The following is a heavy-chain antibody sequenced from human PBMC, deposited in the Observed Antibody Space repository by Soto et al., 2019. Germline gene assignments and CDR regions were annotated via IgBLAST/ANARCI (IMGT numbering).Heavy chain of an antibody. CDR1: GGTFSSYA. Sequence: QVQLVQSGAEVKKPGSSVKVSCKASGGTFSSYAISWVRQAPGQGLEWMGGIIPIFGTANYAQKFQGRVTITADESTSTAYMELSSPRSEDTAVYYCARAGIAVAGRDGYWFDPWGQGTLVTVSS. CDR2: IIPIFGTA. D-gene: IGHD6-19*01. CDR3: ARAGIAVAGRDGYWFDP. J-gene: IGHJ5*02. V-gene: IGHV1-69*01.